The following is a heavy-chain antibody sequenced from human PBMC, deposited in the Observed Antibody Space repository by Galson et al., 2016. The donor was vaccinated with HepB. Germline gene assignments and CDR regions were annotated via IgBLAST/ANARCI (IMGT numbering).Heavy chain of an antibody. CDR3: AHLRLVYSSRRAFDI. CDR2: IYWDDDK. Sequence: LVIPTQTLTLTCTFSGFSISTSGVGVGWIRQPPGEALEWLALIYWDDDKRYSPSLKSRLTIIKDTSKNQVVLTMTNMDPVDTAIYYFAHLRLVYSSRRAFDIWGQGTVVTVSS. V-gene: IGHV2-5*02. J-gene: IGHJ3*02. D-gene: IGHD3-9*01. CDR1: GFSISTSGVG.